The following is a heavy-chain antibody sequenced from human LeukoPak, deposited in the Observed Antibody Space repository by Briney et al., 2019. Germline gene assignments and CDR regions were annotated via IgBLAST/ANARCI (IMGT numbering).Heavy chain of an antibody. Sequence: PGGSLRLSCAASGFTFSSYGMHWVRQAPGKGLEWVAVISYDGSNKYYADSVKGRFTISRDNSKNTLYLQMNSLRAEDTALYYCAKDMRALGEGFFDYWGQGTLVTVSS. J-gene: IGHJ4*02. CDR1: GFTFSSYG. CDR2: ISYDGSNK. CDR3: AKDMRALGEGFFDY. D-gene: IGHD3-16*01. V-gene: IGHV3-30*18.